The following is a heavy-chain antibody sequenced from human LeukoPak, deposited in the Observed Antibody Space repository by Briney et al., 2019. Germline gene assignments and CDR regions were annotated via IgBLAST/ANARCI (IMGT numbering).Heavy chain of an antibody. V-gene: IGHV3-48*01. CDR1: GFTFSSYS. Sequence: QTGGSLRLSCAASGFTFSSYSMNWVRQAPGKGLEWVSYISSSSSTIYYADSVKGRFTISRDNAKNSLYLQMNSLRAEDTAVYYCAPLDSSWYSGFDYWGQGTLVTV. J-gene: IGHJ4*02. D-gene: IGHD6-13*01. CDR3: APLDSSWYSGFDY. CDR2: ISSSSSTI.